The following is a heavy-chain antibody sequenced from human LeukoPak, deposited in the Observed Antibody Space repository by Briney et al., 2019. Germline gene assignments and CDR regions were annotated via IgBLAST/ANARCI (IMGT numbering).Heavy chain of an antibody. CDR2: INFNSGVT. Sequence: ASVKVSCKASGYTFTGYYIHWVRQAPGPGLEWMGWINFNSGVTNYAQKFQGRVTMTSDMSISTAYMELRRLKSDDTAVYYCARDPGSNFFDYWGQGTQITVSS. J-gene: IGHJ4*02. V-gene: IGHV1-2*02. D-gene: IGHD5/OR15-5a*01. CDR1: GYTFTGYY. CDR3: ARDPGSNFFDY.